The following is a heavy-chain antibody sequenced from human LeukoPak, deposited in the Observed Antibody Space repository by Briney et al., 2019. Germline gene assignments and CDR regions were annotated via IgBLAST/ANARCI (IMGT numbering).Heavy chain of an antibody. D-gene: IGHD6-13*01. CDR1: GYTFTGYY. V-gene: IGHV1-2*06. CDR3: ARGAAGTILLYYMDV. CDR2: INPNSGGT. J-gene: IGHJ6*03. Sequence: ASVKVSCKASGYTFTGYYMHWVRQAPGQGLEWMGRINPNSGGTNYAQKFQGRVTMTRDTSISTAYMELSRLRSDDTAVYYCARGAAGTILLYYMDVWGKGTTVTVSS.